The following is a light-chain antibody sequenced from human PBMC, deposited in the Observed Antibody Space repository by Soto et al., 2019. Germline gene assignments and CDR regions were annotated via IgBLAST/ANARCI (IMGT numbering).Light chain of an antibody. CDR1: SSDVGGYNF. Sequence: QSALTQPASVSGFLGQSITISCTGTSSDVGGYNFVSWYQQHPGKAPKLTIYDVTNRPSGVSNRFSGSKSGNTAALTISGLQAEDEADYYCSSYTSSNTLVVFGGGTQLTVL. CDR2: DVT. J-gene: IGLJ2*01. V-gene: IGLV2-14*03. CDR3: SSYTSSNTLVV.